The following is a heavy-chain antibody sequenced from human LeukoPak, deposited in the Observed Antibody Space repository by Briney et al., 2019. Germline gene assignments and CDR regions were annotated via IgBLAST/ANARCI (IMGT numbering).Heavy chain of an antibody. CDR1: GFTFDEYA. J-gene: IGHJ4*02. Sequence: GRSLRLSCAASGFTFDEYAMHWVRQAPGKGLEWVSGISWNSGSIGYADSVKGRFTISRDNAKNSLYLQMNSLRAEDTALYYCAKDLDDYASYWGQGPLVTVSS. CDR2: ISWNSGSI. CDR3: AKDLDDYASY. V-gene: IGHV3-9*01. D-gene: IGHD4-17*01.